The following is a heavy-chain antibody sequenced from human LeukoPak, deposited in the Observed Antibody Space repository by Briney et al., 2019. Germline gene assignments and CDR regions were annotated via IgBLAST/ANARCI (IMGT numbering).Heavy chain of an antibody. CDR1: GGSISSYY. J-gene: IGHJ6*03. CDR2: IYTSGST. D-gene: IGHD2-2*01. CDR3: ARENIVVVPAAIVKRYYYHYMDV. Sequence: SETLSLTCTVSGGSISSYYWSWIRQPAGKGLEWIGRIYTSGSTNYNPSLKSRVTMSVDTSKNQFSLKLSSVTAADTAVYYCARENIVVVPAAIVKRYYYHYMDVWGKGTTVTVSS. V-gene: IGHV4-4*07.